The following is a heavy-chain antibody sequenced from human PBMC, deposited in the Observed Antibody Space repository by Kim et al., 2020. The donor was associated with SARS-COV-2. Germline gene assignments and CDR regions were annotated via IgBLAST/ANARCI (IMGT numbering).Heavy chain of an antibody. V-gene: IGHV3-48*02. CDR1: GSTFSAYA. CDR2: IGPGSRTI. D-gene: IGHD6-13*01. J-gene: IGHJ4*02. CDR3: LSHPSSSWLSY. Sequence: GGSLRLSCGGSGSTFSAYAFTWVRQAPGKGLEWLSYIGPGSRTIFYADSVKGRFTVSIDDAKNSLYLQLNSLRHEDTAVYYCLSHPSSSWLSYWGPGTL.